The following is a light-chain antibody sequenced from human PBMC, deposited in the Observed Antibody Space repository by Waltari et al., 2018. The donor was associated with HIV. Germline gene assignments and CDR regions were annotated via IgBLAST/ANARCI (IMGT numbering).Light chain of an antibody. Sequence: EIVLTQSPATLSLSPGERATLSCRASQSVDNLLAWYQHRSGQAPRLLIFDTSNRATGIPARFRGSGSGTDFTLTISSVEPEDFAIYFCQQRSDWRRLTFGGGTRLEIK. V-gene: IGKV3-11*01. CDR2: DTS. CDR1: QSVDNL. J-gene: IGKJ4*01. CDR3: QQRSDWRRLT.